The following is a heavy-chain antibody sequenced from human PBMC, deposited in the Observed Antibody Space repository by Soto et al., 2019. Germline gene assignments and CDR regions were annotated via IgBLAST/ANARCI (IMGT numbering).Heavy chain of an antibody. D-gene: IGHD1-1*01. Sequence: GGSLRLSCAASGFTFTGSWMSWVRQSAGKGLEWVACIKGDGSEKRYVDSVKGRFTISRDNAENTLYLQMNILRVEDTAVYFCATAGNYRFDNWGLGTLVTVSS. CDR1: GFTFTGSW. CDR3: ATAGNYRFDN. CDR2: IKGDGSEK. V-gene: IGHV3-7*01. J-gene: IGHJ4*02.